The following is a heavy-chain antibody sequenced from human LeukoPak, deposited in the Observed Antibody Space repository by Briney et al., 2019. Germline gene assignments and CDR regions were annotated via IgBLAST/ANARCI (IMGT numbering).Heavy chain of an antibody. CDR3: AREVRRSLTGYYYGFDP. D-gene: IGHD3-9*01. V-gene: IGHV4-31*03. J-gene: IGHJ5*02. Sequence: TLSLTCTVSGGSISSGGYYWSWIAQHPGKGLEWIGYIYYSGSTYYNPSLNSRVTISVDTSKNQFSLKLSSVTAADTAVYYCAREVRRSLTGYYYGFDPWGQGTLVTVSS. CDR1: GGSISSGGYY. CDR2: IYYSGST.